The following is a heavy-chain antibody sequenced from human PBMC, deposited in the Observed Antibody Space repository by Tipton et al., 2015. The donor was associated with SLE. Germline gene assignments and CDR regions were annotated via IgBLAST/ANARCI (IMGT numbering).Heavy chain of an antibody. D-gene: IGHD2-8*02. CDR3: ARGRGVQYLWYFDY. CDR2: IYYSGST. J-gene: IGHJ4*02. CDR1: GGSISSYF. Sequence: TLSLTCTVSGGSISSYFWSWIRQPPGKGLEWIGYIYYSGSTNYKHSLKSRVTISVDTSKNQFSLKLRSVTAADTAVYYCARGRGVQYLWYFDYWGQGTLVTVSS. V-gene: IGHV4-59*01.